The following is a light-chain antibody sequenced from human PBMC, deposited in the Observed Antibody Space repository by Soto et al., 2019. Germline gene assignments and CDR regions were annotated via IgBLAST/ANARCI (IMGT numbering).Light chain of an antibody. CDR3: NSFAGSNNYL. V-gene: IGLV2-8*01. J-gene: IGLJ1*01. CDR1: SSDIGAYNL. CDR2: EVS. Sequence: QSALTQRPSASGSPGQSVTISCTGTSSDIGAYNLASWYQQHPGKAPKIVIYEVSKRPSGVPDRFSGSKSGNTASLTVSGLQAEDDADYYCNSFAGSNNYLFGTGTKLTVL.